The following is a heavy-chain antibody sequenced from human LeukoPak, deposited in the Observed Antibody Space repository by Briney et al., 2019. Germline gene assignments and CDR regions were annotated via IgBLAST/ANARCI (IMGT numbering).Heavy chain of an antibody. Sequence: GESLKISCEGSGYSFTSYWIGWARQMPGKGLEWMAIIFPGNSDTIYSPSFQGQVTISADKSISTAYLRWRGLKASDTAMYYCVRHNNYALDYWGQGTLVTVSS. CDR2: IFPGNSDT. V-gene: IGHV5-51*01. CDR1: GYSFTSYW. J-gene: IGHJ4*02. D-gene: IGHD5-18*01. CDR3: VRHNNYALDY.